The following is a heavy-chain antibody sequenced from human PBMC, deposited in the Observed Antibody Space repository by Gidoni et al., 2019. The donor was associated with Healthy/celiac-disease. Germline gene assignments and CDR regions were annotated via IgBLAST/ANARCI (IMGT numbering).Heavy chain of an antibody. J-gene: IGHJ4*02. D-gene: IGHD5-18*01. CDR3: ARLTTYLPELWNSVAYDY. CDR1: GGSFSGYY. Sequence: QVQLQQWGAGLLKPSETLSLTCAVYGGSFSGYYWSWIRQPPGKGLEWIGEINHSGSTNYNPSLKSRVTISVDTSKNQFSLKLSSVTAADTAVYYCARLTTYLPELWNSVAYDYWGQGTLVTVSS. V-gene: IGHV4-34*01. CDR2: INHSGST.